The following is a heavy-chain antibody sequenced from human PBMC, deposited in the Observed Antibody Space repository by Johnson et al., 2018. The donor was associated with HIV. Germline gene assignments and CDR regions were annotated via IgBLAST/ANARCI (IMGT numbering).Heavy chain of an antibody. Sequence: QVQLVESGGGVVQPGRSLRLSCVASRFTFSSFAMHWVRQAPGKGLEWVAVISYDGSDKYYADSVKGRFTISRDNSKNTLYLPMNSLRAEDTAVYYCARVPLDDWHSDAFDIWGQGTMVTVSS. CDR1: RFTFSSFA. V-gene: IGHV3-30*14. D-gene: IGHD1-1*01. J-gene: IGHJ3*02. CDR2: ISYDGSDK. CDR3: ARVPLDDWHSDAFDI.